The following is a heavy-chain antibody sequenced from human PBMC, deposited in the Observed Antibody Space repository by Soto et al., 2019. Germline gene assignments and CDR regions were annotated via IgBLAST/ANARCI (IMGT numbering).Heavy chain of an antibody. J-gene: IGHJ4*02. CDR2: VSHDGRNT. V-gene: IGHV3-30*03. Sequence: VQLVESGGGVVQPGRSLRLSCAASGFTFSDYAMHWVRQAPGKGLEWVAVVSHDGRNTHYADSVKGRFTISRDSSKNPVSLEMPSLRAEDTAVYYCATGGRQWLVTSDFNYWGQGALVTVSS. CDR3: ATGGRQWLVTSDFNY. D-gene: IGHD6-19*01. CDR1: GFTFSDYA.